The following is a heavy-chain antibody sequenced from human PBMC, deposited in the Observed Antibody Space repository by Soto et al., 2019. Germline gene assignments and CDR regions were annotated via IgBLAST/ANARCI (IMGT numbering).Heavy chain of an antibody. CDR3: ASEEGSAYCGGDCYPSDY. V-gene: IGHV4-30-4*01. CDR1: GGSISSGDYY. J-gene: IGHJ4*02. Sequence: QVQLQESGPGLVKPSQTLSLTCTVSGGSISSGDYYWSWIRQPPGKGLEWIGYIYYSGSTYYNPALKRRVTISVDTSQNPFSLKLSSVTAADTAVYYCASEEGSAYCGGDCYPSDYWGQGTLVTVSS. D-gene: IGHD2-21*02. CDR2: IYYSGST.